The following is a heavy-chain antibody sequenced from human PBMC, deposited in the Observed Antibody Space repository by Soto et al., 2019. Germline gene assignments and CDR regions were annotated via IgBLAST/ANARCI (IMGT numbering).Heavy chain of an antibody. CDR2: IYYSGST. D-gene: IGHD6-6*01. J-gene: IGHJ5*02. CDR1: GGSISSYY. Sequence: SETLSLTCTVSGGSISSYYWSWTRQPPGKGLEWIGYIYYSGSTNYNPPLKSRVTISVDTSKNQFSLKLSSVTAADTAVYYCARDTRSIAARRGSGWFHPWGQGTLVTVS. V-gene: IGHV4-59*01. CDR3: ARDTRSIAARRGSGWFHP.